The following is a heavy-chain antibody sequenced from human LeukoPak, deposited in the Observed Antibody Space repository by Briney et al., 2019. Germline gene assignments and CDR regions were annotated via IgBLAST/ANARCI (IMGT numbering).Heavy chain of an antibody. CDR3: ARVEVGAAAGKVPLNY. J-gene: IGHJ4*02. D-gene: IGHD6-13*01. Sequence: RASVKVSCKASGYTFTSYGISWVRQAPGQGLEWMGRIIPILGIANYAQKFQGRVTITADKSTSTAYMELSSLRSEDTAVYYCARVEVGAAAGKVPLNYWGQGTLVTVSS. CDR1: GYTFTSYG. V-gene: IGHV1-69*04. CDR2: IIPILGIA.